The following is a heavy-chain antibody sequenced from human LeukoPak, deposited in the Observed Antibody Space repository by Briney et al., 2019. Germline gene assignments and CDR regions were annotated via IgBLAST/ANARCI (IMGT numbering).Heavy chain of an antibody. CDR3: ARTREQWQVLDY. CDR1: GLTFSSYG. V-gene: IGHV3-30*03. J-gene: IGHJ4*02. D-gene: IGHD6-19*01. CDR2: ISHEGSDK. Sequence: GGSLRLSCAASGLTFSSYGMHWVRQAPGQGLEGLAVISHEGSDKYYADSVKGRFTISRDKSKNMFYLQINSLGAEDTAVYYCARTREQWQVLDYWGQGTLVTVSS.